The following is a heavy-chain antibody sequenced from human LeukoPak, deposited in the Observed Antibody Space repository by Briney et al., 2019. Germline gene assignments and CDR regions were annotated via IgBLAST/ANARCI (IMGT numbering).Heavy chain of an antibody. CDR2: ISWNSGSI. V-gene: IGHV3-9*01. CDR1: GFTFDDYA. Sequence: PGRSLRLSCAASGFTFDDYAMHWVRQVPGKGLEWVSGISWNSGSIGYADSVKGRFTISRDNAKNSLYLQMNSLRAEDTALYYCAKDTGGATTYYFDYWGQGTLVTVSS. J-gene: IGHJ4*02. D-gene: IGHD1-26*01. CDR3: AKDTGGATTYYFDY.